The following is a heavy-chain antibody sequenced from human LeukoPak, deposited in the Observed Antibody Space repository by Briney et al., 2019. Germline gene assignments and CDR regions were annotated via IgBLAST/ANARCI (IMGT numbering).Heavy chain of an antibody. J-gene: IGHJ4*02. D-gene: IGHD1-1*01. CDR1: GYTLTNYY. CDR2: INPSGGST. CDR3: ATGLEVDY. V-gene: IGHV1-46*01. Sequence: ASVKVSCKASGYTLTNYYMHWVRQAPGQGPEWMGIINPSGGSTTYAQKFQGRVTMTRDTSTSTVYMELSSLRSEDTAVYYCATGLEVDYWGQGTLVTVSS.